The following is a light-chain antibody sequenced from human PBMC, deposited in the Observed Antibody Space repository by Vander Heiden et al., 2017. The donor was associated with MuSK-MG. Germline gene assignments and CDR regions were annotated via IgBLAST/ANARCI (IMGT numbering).Light chain of an antibody. CDR2: DVS. V-gene: IGLV2-14*01. CDR3: SSDTSSSTVV. J-gene: IGLJ2*01. CDR1: SSAVGGSNS. Sequence: QSALTQPPSVSGSPGPPITISCPGTSSAVGGSNSVSWYHQNPSKAPNLLIYDVSNQTAGGASRFSGSKSGNTATLTISGLQAEDDADYYCSSDTSSSTVVFGGGTKLTVL.